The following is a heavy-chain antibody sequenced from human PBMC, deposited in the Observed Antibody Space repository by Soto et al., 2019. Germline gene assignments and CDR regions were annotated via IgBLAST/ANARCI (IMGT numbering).Heavy chain of an antibody. CDR2: INGYNGNT. CDR1: GYTCTSCG. D-gene: IGHD3-16*01. J-gene: IGHJ6*02. Sequence: ALVKVSCRASGYTCTSCGISWVRKAPGQGLEWMGWINGYNGNTNHAQKLQGRVTMSTDTSTSTAYMELRSLRSDDSAVYYCARMGDVPYYYYGMDVWGQGTTVTVSS. CDR3: ARMGDVPYYYYGMDV. V-gene: IGHV1-18*01.